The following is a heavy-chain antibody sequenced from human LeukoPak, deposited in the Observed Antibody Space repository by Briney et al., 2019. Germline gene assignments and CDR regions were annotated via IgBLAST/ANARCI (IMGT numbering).Heavy chain of an antibody. CDR2: FYHDGGT. J-gene: IGHJ4*02. CDR1: GFSVSSNY. CDR3: VHGWASYGSGSSEFFDY. Sequence: GGSLRLSCAASGFSVSSNYMSWVRQAPGKGLEYVSVFYHDGGTYSADSVKGRFTISRDNSKNTLYLQMNSLRVEDTAMYYCVHGWASYGSGSSEFFDYWGQGSLVTVSS. D-gene: IGHD3-10*01. V-gene: IGHV3-53*01.